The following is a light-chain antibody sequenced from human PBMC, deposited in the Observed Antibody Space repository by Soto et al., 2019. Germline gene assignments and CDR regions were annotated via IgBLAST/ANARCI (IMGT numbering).Light chain of an antibody. J-gene: IGLJ2*01. Sequence: NFMLTQPHSVSESPGKTVTISCTRSSGSIANNYMQWYQQRPGSAPTTVIFENNQRPSGVPDRFSASTDGSSNSASLTISGLQTEDEADYYCQSYDSSFVVFGGGTKLTVL. CDR1: SGSIANNY. V-gene: IGLV6-57*04. CDR3: QSYDSSFVV. CDR2: ENN.